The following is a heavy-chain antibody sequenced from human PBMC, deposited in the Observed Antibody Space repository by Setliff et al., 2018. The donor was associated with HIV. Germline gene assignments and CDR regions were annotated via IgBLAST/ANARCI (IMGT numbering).Heavy chain of an antibody. D-gene: IGHD4-4*01. CDR1: GYTFTNYD. CDR2: MNPDSGLT. J-gene: IGHJ5*02. CDR3: ARSHDYSVVWFDP. V-gene: IGHV1-8*01. Sequence: ASVKVSCKASGYTFTNYDINWVRQVPGQGLEWMGRMNPDSGLTDYAPKLQGRVIMTRNTSITTAYMQVTRLRSDDTAVYYCARSHDYSVVWFDPWGQGTLVTVS.